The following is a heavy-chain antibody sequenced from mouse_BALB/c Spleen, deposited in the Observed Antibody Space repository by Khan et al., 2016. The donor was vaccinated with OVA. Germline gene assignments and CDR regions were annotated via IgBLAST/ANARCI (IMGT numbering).Heavy chain of an antibody. Sequence: VQLQQPGAELVRPGALVKLSCKASGCNIKDYDMHWVKQRPEQGLEWIGWIDPENGNTIYDPKFQGKASITADTPSNTAYLQLSSLTSEDTAVYYCARGQLGTWGQGTTLTVSS. D-gene: IGHD3-1*01. CDR3: ARGQLGT. CDR2: IDPENGNT. V-gene: IGHV14-1*02. J-gene: IGHJ2*01. CDR1: GCNIKDYD.